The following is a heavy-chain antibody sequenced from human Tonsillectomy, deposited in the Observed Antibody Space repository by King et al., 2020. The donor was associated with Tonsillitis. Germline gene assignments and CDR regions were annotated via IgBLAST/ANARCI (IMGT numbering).Heavy chain of an antibody. Sequence: VQLVESGGGVVQPGRSLRLSCAASGFTFSSYAMHWVRQAPGTGLEWVAVISYDGSNKYYEDSVKGRFTISRDNSKNKLYLQMNSLRAEDTAVYYCAREGEVAAAGTEYFDYGRQGTLVTVSS. J-gene: IGHJ4*02. CDR1: GFTFSSYA. CDR3: AREGEVAAAGTEYFDY. D-gene: IGHD6-13*01. V-gene: IGHV3-30*04. CDR2: ISYDGSNK.